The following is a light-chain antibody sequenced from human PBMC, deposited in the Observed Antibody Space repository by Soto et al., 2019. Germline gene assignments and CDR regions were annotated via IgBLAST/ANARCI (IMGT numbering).Light chain of an antibody. CDR1: SSDVGGYNY. V-gene: IGLV2-8*01. J-gene: IGLJ3*02. Sequence: QSALTQPPSASGSPGQSVTISCTGTSSDVGGYNYVSWYQQHPGKAPKLMIYEVNKRPSGVPDRFSGSKSRNTASLTVTGLQAEDEADYSCSSYACSSNLVFGGGTKLTVL. CDR2: EVN. CDR3: SSYACSSNLV.